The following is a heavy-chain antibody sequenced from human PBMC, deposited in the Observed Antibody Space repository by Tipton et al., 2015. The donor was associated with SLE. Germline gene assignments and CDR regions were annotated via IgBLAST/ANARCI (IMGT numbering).Heavy chain of an antibody. CDR1: GFTFSSYA. D-gene: IGHD7-27*01. CDR3: ARDKGPTGGRSGAAFDI. V-gene: IGHV3-23*01. CDR2: IRNSGDTT. Sequence: SLRLSCAASGFTFSSYAMSWVRQAPGKGLEWVSSIRNSGDTTYYADSVTGRFTISRDNSKNTLYLQMNSLRAEDTAVYYCARDKGPTGGRSGAAFDIWGQGTMVTVSS. J-gene: IGHJ3*02.